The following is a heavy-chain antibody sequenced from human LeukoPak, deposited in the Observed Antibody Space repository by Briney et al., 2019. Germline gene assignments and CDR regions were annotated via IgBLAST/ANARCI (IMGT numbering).Heavy chain of an antibody. Sequence: PGRSLRLSCTASGFTFGDYAMSWVRQAPGKGLKWVGFIRSKAYGGTTEYAASVKGRFTISRDDSKSIAYLQMNSLKTEDTAVYYCTRDRTIFGVVDAFDIWGQGTMVTVSS. CDR3: TRDRTIFGVVDAFDI. CDR2: IRSKAYGGTT. J-gene: IGHJ3*02. V-gene: IGHV3-49*04. D-gene: IGHD3-3*01. CDR1: GFTFGDYA.